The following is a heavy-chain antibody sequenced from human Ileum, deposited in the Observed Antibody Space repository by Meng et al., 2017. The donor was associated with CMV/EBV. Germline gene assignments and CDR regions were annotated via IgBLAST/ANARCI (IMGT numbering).Heavy chain of an antibody. Sequence: AAAGFTVENSAMSWVRQAPVSGLQWVSTIQGRGTDGLYAYSIRGRFTISSDNSQNTLYLQMNNLTADDTATYHCVKYFWVWGVPFDPWGQGTLVTVSS. CDR3: VKYFWVWGVPFDP. V-gene: IGHV3-23*03. D-gene: IGHD2-2*01. CDR2: IQGRGTDG. J-gene: IGHJ5*02. CDR1: GFTVENSA.